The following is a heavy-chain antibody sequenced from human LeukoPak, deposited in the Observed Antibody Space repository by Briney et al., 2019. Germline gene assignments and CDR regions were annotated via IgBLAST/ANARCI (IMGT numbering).Heavy chain of an antibody. CDR3: ARSQGYCSGGTCYSSPADASDI. D-gene: IGHD2-15*01. J-gene: IGHJ3*02. CDR1: GYSFTSYW. Sequence: RGESLKISCKGSGYSFTSYWIGWVRQMPGKGLEWMGIIYPGDSDTRYSPSFQGQVTISADKSISTAYLQWSSLKASDTAMYYCARSQGYCSGGTCYSSPADASDIWGQGTMVTVSS. CDR2: IYPGDSDT. V-gene: IGHV5-51*01.